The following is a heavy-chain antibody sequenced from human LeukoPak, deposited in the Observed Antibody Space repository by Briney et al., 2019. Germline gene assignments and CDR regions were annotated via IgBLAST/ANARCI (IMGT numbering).Heavy chain of an antibody. Sequence: GASVKVSCKASGYTFTSYYMHWMRQAPGQGLEWMGTINPGGGRTSYAQKFQGRVTMTRDTSISTAYMELSRLRSDDTAVYYCARGRYCSSTSCYYFDYWGQGTLVTVSS. V-gene: IGHV1-46*01. CDR2: INPGGGRT. CDR3: ARGRYCSSTSCYYFDY. CDR1: GYTFTSYY. J-gene: IGHJ4*02. D-gene: IGHD2-2*01.